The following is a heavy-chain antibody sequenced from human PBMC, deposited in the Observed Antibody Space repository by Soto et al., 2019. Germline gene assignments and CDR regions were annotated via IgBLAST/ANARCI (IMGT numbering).Heavy chain of an antibody. Sequence: SETMSLTCSVSGGSMTAHYWSWIRQPPGKGLEWIGYIYDTGSTKYNPSLKSRATISIDKSKNQFSLKLASVTAADTAVYYCARHQSGYEYGLNHFDHWGQGNLVTVSS. CDR2: IYDTGST. CDR1: GGSMTAHY. D-gene: IGHD5-12*01. V-gene: IGHV4-59*08. CDR3: ARHQSGYEYGLNHFDH. J-gene: IGHJ4*02.